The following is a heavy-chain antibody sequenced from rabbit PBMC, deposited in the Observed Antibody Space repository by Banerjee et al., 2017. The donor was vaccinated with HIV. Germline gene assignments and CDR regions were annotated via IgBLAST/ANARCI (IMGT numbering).Heavy chain of an antibody. D-gene: IGHD4-1*01. V-gene: IGHV1S47*01. CDR3: ARDLAGVIGWNFGL. J-gene: IGHJ4*01. Sequence: VRQAPGKGLEWIAYIYPDYDKTDYASWVNGRFTISRSTSLNTVTLQMTSLTAADTATYFCARDLAGVIGWNFGLWGPGTLVTVS. CDR2: IYPDYDKT.